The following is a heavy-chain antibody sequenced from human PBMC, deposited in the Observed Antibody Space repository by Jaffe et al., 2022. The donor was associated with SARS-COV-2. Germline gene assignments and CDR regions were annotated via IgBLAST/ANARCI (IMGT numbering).Heavy chain of an antibody. CDR2: IYYRGST. V-gene: IGHV4-39*01. CDR3: ARQNHYDAGAYGGLDY. J-gene: IGHJ4*02. Sequence: QLQLQESGPRLVKPSETLSLTCTVSGGSISSTSYYWGLIRQPPGKGLEWIGSIYYRGSTYYNPSLESRVTMSVDTSKNQFSLKLTSVTAADTAVYYCARQNHYDAGAYGGLDYWGQGTLVTVSS. D-gene: IGHD3-16*01. CDR1: GGSISSTSYY.